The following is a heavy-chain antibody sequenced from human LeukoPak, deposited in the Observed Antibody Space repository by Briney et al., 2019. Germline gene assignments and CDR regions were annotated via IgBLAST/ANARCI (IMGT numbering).Heavy chain of an antibody. CDR1: GYTFTSYA. J-gene: IGHJ5*02. Sequence: ASVKVSCKASGYTFTSYAMNWVRQAPGQGLEWMGWINTNTGNPTYAQGFTGRFVFSLDTSVSTAYLQISGLKAEDTAVYYCARGPSNYYDSSGYYGTLWFDPWGQGTLVTVSS. CDR2: INTNTGNP. CDR3: ARGPSNYYDSSGYYGTLWFDP. V-gene: IGHV7-4-1*02. D-gene: IGHD3-22*01.